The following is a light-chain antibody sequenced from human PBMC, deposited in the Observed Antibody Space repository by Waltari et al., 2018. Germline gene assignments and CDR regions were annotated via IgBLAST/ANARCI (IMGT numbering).Light chain of an antibody. V-gene: IGKV1-9*01. CDR1: QNPSSS. CDR3: QQLDRYPFT. J-gene: IGKJ4*01. Sequence: IQLTQSPSSLSASVGDRVTITCRASQNPSSSLAWYQQKPGKAPKLLIHTASIFQSGVPSRFSGSGSGTDFTLTISSLQAEDFATYYCQQLDRYPFTFGGGTKVEIK. CDR2: TAS.